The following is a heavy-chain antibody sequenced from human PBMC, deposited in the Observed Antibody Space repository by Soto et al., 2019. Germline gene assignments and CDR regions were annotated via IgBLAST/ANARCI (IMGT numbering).Heavy chain of an antibody. V-gene: IGHV4-39*01. J-gene: IGHJ4*02. Sequence: QVQLQESGPGLVSPWGTLSLTCTVSGASISSSGYYWGWIRQAPGKGLQWIGSIDYVGNTFYDTSLRSRVAVSVDTSKNQIPMQLDSVTAADTAVHYCVRGGLRYQQASDYFDVWGQGTMVTFSS. CDR2: IDYVGNT. D-gene: IGHD3-16*01. CDR1: GASISSSGYY. CDR3: VRGGLRYQQASDYFDV.